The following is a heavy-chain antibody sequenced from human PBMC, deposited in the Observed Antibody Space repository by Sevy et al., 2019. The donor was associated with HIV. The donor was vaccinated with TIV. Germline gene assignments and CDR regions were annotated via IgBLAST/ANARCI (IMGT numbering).Heavy chain of an antibody. CDR3: ASPMGVGALDY. D-gene: IGHD1-26*01. V-gene: IGHV3-30-3*01. Sequence: GGSLRLSCAASGFTFSSYAMRWVRQAPGKGLEWVAVISYDGSNKYYADSVKGRFTISRDNSKNTLYLQMNSLRAEDTAVYYCASPMGVGALDYWGQGTLVTVSS. CDR1: GFTFSSYA. J-gene: IGHJ4*02. CDR2: ISYDGSNK.